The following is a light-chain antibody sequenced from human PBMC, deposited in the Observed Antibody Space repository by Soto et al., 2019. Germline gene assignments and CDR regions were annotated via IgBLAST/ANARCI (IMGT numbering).Light chain of an antibody. V-gene: IGKV3-20*01. CDR1: QSIYSDY. Sequence: EIVLTQSPGTLSLSPGERATLSCRASQSIYSDYFAWYQQNPGQAPRLLIYGASSRATGIPDRFSGSGSGTDFTLTISRLEPEDFAVYYCQQYGSPPATFGGGTKVEIK. CDR2: GAS. J-gene: IGKJ4*01. CDR3: QQYGSPPAT.